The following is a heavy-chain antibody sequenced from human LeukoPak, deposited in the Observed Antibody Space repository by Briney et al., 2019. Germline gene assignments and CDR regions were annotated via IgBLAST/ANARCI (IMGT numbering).Heavy chain of an antibody. V-gene: IGHV1-2*02. CDR2: INPNSGDT. Sequence: ASVKVSCKASGYTFTGYYLHWVRPAPGQGLEWMGWINPNSGDTNYAQKFQGRVTMTRDTSITTGYMELSRLRSDDTAMYYCEIKLEFLEAFDVWGQGTVVTVSS. D-gene: IGHD3-3*02. CDR1: GYTFTGYY. CDR3: EIKLEFLEAFDV. J-gene: IGHJ3*01.